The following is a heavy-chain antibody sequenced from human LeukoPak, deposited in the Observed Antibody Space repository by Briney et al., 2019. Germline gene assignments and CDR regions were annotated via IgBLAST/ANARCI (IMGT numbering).Heavy chain of an antibody. CDR3: ARAEVLRYFDWFPGYYGMDV. Sequence: PGGSLRLSCAASGFTFSSYEMNWVRQAPGQGLEWVSYISSSGSTIYYADSVKGRFTISRDNAKNSLYLQMNSLRAEDTAVYYCARAEVLRYFDWFPGYYGMDVWGQGTTVTVSS. D-gene: IGHD3-9*01. CDR2: ISSSGSTI. J-gene: IGHJ6*02. V-gene: IGHV3-48*03. CDR1: GFTFSSYE.